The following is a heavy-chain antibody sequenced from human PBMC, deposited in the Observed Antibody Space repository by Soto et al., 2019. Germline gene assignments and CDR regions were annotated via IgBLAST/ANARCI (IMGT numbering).Heavy chain of an antibody. CDR1: GGSFSGYY. Sequence: TSETLALTCAVYGGSFSGYYWSWIRQPPGKGLEWIGEINHSGSTNYNPSLKSRVTISVDTSKNQFSLKLSSVTAADKAVYYCARRSSPSLDYWRQGTLGTVSS. D-gene: IGHD6-6*01. V-gene: IGHV4-34*01. CDR2: INHSGST. CDR3: ARRSSPSLDY. J-gene: IGHJ4*02.